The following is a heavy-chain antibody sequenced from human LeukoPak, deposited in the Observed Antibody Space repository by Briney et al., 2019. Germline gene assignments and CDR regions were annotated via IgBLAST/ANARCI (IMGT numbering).Heavy chain of an antibody. V-gene: IGHV4-39*01. CDR1: GGSITSSSYY. Sequence: SETLSLTCTVSGGSITSSSYYWGWIRQPPGKGLEWIGTISYTGSTYYTPSLKSRVTISVDTSKNQFSLKLNSVPAADTAVYYCAKWLGRFNYMDVWGKGTTVTISS. D-gene: IGHD6-19*01. J-gene: IGHJ6*03. CDR3: AKWLGRFNYMDV. CDR2: ISYTGST.